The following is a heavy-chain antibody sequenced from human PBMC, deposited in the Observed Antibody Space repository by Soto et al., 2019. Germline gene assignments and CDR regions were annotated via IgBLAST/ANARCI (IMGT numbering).Heavy chain of an antibody. J-gene: IGHJ4*02. CDR3: ERTAGSDTAMVNRFDY. CDR2: INHSGST. D-gene: IGHD5-18*01. V-gene: IGHV4-34*01. Sequence: SETLSLTCAVYGGSFSGYYWSWIRQPPGKGLEWIGEINHSGSTNYNPSLKSRVTISVDTSKNQLSLKLSSVTAADTAVYYCERTAGSDTAMVNRFDYWGQGTLVTVSS. CDR1: GGSFSGYY.